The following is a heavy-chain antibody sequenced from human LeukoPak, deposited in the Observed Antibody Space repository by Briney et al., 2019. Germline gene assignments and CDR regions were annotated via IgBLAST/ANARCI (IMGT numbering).Heavy chain of an antibody. D-gene: IGHD1-26*01. CDR2: ISAYNGNT. CDR1: GYTFTSYG. CDR3: ASSGSLFTLDAFDI. J-gene: IGHJ3*02. Sequence: ASVKVSCKASGYTFTSYGISWVRQAPGQGLEWMGWISAYNGNTNYAQKLQGRVTMTTDTSTSTAYMELRSLRSDDTAVYYCASSGSLFTLDAFDIWGQGTMVTVSP. V-gene: IGHV1-18*01.